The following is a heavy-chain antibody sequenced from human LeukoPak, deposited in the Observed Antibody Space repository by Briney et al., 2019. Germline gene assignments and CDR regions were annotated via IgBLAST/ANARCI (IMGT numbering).Heavy chain of an antibody. Sequence: SETLSLTCAISGGSFSDYYWSWLRQPPGKGLEWIGEINHSGSTNYTPSLKTRVTISVDTSKNQFSLKVSSVTAADTAVYYCARLYEYSRNYYYYYYMDVWGKGTTVTVSS. CDR1: GGSFSDYY. D-gene: IGHD6-6*01. CDR3: ARLYEYSRNYYYYYYMDV. J-gene: IGHJ6*03. CDR2: INHSGST. V-gene: IGHV4-34*01.